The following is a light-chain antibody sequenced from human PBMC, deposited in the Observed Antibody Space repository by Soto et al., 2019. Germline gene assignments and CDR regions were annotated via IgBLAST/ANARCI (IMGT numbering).Light chain of an antibody. CDR3: SSYSHSPPSYV. CDR2: HVT. CDR1: SVDVGDYNS. V-gene: IGLV2-14*03. Sequence: QSVLTQPASVSGSPGQSITISCTGSSVDVGDYNSVSWYQQHPGKAPKVMIYHVTIRASGVSNRFSGSKSGNTASLTISGLQAEYEADYYCSSYSHSPPSYVFGTGTKVTVL. J-gene: IGLJ1*01.